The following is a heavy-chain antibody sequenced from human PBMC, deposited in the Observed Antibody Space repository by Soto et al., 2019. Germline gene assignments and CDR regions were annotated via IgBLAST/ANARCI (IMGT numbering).Heavy chain of an antibody. CDR3: ARGCSSTSCYGKTDAFDI. D-gene: IGHD2-2*01. J-gene: IGHJ3*02. Sequence: GASVKVSCKASGYTFTSYDINWVRQATGQGLEWMGWMNPNSGNTGYAQKFQGRVTMTRNTSISTAYMELSSLRSEDTAVYYCARGCSSTSCYGKTDAFDIWGQGTMVTVSS. CDR1: GYTFTSYD. V-gene: IGHV1-8*01. CDR2: MNPNSGNT.